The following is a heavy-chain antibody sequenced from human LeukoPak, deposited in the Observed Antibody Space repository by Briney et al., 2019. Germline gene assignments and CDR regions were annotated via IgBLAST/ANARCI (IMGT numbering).Heavy chain of an antibody. CDR3: AKDWTPHNRVYDCLDA. CDR1: GFAFGVHA. D-gene: IGHD3-16*01. Sequence: GGSLRLSCVGSGFAFGVHAISWVRQAPGKGPEWVATIGSGADLFYAESVKGRFTISRDDPRNTVWLQMNSLRAEDTALYYCAKDWTPHNRVYDCLDAWGQGTQVTVS. V-gene: IGHV3-23*01. J-gene: IGHJ5*02. CDR2: IGSGADL.